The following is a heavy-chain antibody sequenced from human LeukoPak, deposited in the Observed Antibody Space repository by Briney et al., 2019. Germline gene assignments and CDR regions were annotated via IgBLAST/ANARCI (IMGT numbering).Heavy chain of an antibody. CDR2: IISILGIA. CDR3: ASESRGIPNWFDP. CDR1: GGTFSSYA. Sequence: SVKVSCKASGGTFSSYAISWVRQAPGQGLEWMGRIISILGIANYAQKFQGRVTITADKSTSTAYMELSSLRSEDTAVYYCASESRGIPNWFDPWGQGTLVTVSS. V-gene: IGHV1-69*04. D-gene: IGHD6-13*01. J-gene: IGHJ5*02.